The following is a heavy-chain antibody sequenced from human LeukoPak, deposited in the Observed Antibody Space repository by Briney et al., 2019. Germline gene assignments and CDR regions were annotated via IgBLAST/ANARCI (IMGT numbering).Heavy chain of an antibody. D-gene: IGHD3-22*01. V-gene: IGHV4-4*07. CDR3: ARDGYYYDSSVPYYFDY. CDR1: GGSISSYY. CDR2: THTSGST. Sequence: SETLSLTFSVSGGSISSYYWSWIRQPAGKGLEWIGRTHTSGSTNYNPPLKSRVTMSVDTSKNQFSLKLTSVTAADTAVDYCARDGYYYDSSVPYYFDYWGQGTLVTVSS. J-gene: IGHJ4*02.